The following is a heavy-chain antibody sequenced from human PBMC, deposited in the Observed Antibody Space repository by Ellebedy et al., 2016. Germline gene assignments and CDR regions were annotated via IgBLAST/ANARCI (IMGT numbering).Heavy chain of an antibody. CDR3: AGGFEI. J-gene: IGHJ3*02. CDR1: GFTFSSYG. Sequence: GGSLRLXCAASGFTFSSYGMHWVRQAPGKGLEWVAVITFDGSNKYYADSVKGRFTISRDTSKNTVYLQMNSLRAEDTAVYYCAGGFEIWGQGTMVTVSS. V-gene: IGHV3-30*19. CDR2: ITFDGSNK.